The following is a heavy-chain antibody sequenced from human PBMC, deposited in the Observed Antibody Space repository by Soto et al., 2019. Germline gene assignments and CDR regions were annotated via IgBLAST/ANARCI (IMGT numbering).Heavy chain of an antibody. J-gene: IGHJ5*02. CDR1: GYTFTSYG. CDR3: ARVTFGTIFGVVIIGWFDP. D-gene: IGHD3-3*01. V-gene: IGHV1-18*01. CDR2: ISAYNGNT. Sequence: ASVKVSCKASGYTFTSYGISWVRQAPGQGLEWMGWISAYNGNTNYAQKLQGRVTMTTDTSTSTAYMELRSLRSDDTAVYYCARVTFGTIFGVVIIGWFDPWGQGTLVTVSS.